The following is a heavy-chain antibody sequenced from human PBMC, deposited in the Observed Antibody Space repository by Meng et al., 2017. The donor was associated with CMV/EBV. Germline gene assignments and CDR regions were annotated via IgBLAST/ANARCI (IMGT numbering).Heavy chain of an antibody. CDR1: GFTFDDYA. CDR3: ARDSGRGYCSGGSCYNPD. CDR2: IKQDGSEK. J-gene: IGHJ6*02. D-gene: IGHD2-15*01. V-gene: IGHV3-7*01. Sequence: GESLKISCAASGFTFDDYAMHWVRQAPGKGLEWVANIKQDGSEKYYVDSVKGRFTISRDNAKNSLYLQMNSLRAEDTAVYYCARDSGRGYCSGGSCYNPDWGQGTTVTVSS.